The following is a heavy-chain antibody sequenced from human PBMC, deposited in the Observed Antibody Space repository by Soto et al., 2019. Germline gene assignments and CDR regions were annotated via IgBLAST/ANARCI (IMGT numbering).Heavy chain of an antibody. CDR3: ARDGGRHSGGSDH. Sequence: QVQLVQAGAEVKKPGSSVKVSCKASGGTFSSYSINWVRQAPGQGLEWMGEIISIFGTANYAQKVQGRVTITADESTSTAYMELSSLRSAVTAVYYCARDGGRHSGGSDHGGQGTLVTVSS. CDR2: IISIFGTA. D-gene: IGHD1-26*01. V-gene: IGHV1-69*01. J-gene: IGHJ4*02. CDR1: GGTFSSYS.